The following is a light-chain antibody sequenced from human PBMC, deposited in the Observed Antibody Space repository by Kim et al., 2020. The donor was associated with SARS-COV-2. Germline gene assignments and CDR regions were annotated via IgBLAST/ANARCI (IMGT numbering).Light chain of an antibody. CDR3: QQYNTYSWT. CDR1: QGISNW. V-gene: IGKV1-5*01. Sequence: ASGEDTVTITWRTRQGISNWLAWYQQKPGKAPNLLIYDASRLESGVPSRFSGRGSGTEFTLTISSLQPDDSATYCCQQYNTYSWTFGQGTKVDIK. J-gene: IGKJ1*01. CDR2: DAS.